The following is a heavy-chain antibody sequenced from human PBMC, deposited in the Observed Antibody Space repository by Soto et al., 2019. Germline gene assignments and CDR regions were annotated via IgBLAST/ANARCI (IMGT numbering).Heavy chain of an antibody. CDR2: IVPIFGTA. D-gene: IGHD2-2*01. Sequence: SVKLSCKASGGTFSSYAIYWVRQAPGQGLEWLGGIVPIFGTANYAQNFQGRVTITADKSTSTAYMELSSLRSEDTAVYYCARGVLPSAALEYDASHIWGQGTLVTVSS. CDR3: ARGVLPSAALEYDASHI. J-gene: IGHJ3*02. V-gene: IGHV1-69*06. CDR1: GGTFSSYA.